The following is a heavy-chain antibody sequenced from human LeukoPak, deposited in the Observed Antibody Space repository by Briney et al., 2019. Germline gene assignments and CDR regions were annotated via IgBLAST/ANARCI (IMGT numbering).Heavy chain of an antibody. CDR1: GFTFSSYA. D-gene: IGHD3-22*01. CDR3: AKSAHYYDSSAYNDAFDI. CDR2: ISNSGVTT. Sequence: PGGSLRLSCAASGFTFSSYAVSWVRQAPGKGLEWVSGISNSGVTTHYADSVKGRFTISSDNSKNTLDLQMNSLRAEDTAVYYCAKSAHYYDSSAYNDAFDIWGQGTMVTVSS. V-gene: IGHV3-23*01. J-gene: IGHJ3*02.